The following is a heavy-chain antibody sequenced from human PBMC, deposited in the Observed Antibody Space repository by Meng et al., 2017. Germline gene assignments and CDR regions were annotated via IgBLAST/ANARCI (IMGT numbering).Heavy chain of an antibody. CDR1: GFTFSSYS. J-gene: IGHJ6*02. D-gene: IGHD3-10*01. CDR2: ISSSSSYI. V-gene: IGHV3-21*01. Sequence: GESLKISCAASGFTFSSYSMNWVRQAPGKGLEWVSSISSSSSYIYYADSVKGRFTISRDNAKNSLYLQMNSLRAEDTAVYYCARDRNVWFGELLPIDYYGMDVWGQGTMVTVSS. CDR3: ARDRNVWFGELLPIDYYGMDV.